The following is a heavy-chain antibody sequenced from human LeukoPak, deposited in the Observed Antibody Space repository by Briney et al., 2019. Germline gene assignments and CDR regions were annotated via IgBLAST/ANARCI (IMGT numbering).Heavy chain of an antibody. V-gene: IGHV1-18*01. D-gene: IGHD3-3*01. J-gene: IGHJ5*02. CDR2: ISAYNGNT. Sequence: GASVKVSCKASGYTFTSYGISWVRQAPGQGLEWMGWISAYNGNTNYAQKLQGRVTMTTDTSTSTAYMELRSLRSDDTAAYYCARGDDFWSGYYLNWFDPWGQGTLVTVSS. CDR1: GYTFTSYG. CDR3: ARGDDFWSGYYLNWFDP.